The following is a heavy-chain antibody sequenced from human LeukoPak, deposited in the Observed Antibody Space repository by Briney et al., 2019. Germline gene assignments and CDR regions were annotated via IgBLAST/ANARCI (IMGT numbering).Heavy chain of an antibody. CDR2: ISPSGNNI. D-gene: IGHD6-13*01. CDR1: GFSFSNSE. CDR3: ARVSYISNWYYFFDL. V-gene: IGHV3-48*03. Sequence: GGSLRLSCAASGFSFSNSEMNWVRQAPGEGLEWVSYISPSGNNIYYADSVKGRFTISRDNAKGSLYLQMNNLRAEDTAVYYCARVSYISNWYYFFDLWGQGTLVTVSS. J-gene: IGHJ4*02.